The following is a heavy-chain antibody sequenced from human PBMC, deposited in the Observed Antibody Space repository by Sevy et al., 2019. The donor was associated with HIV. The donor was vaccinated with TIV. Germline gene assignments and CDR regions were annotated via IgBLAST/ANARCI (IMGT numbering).Heavy chain of an antibody. V-gene: IGHV3-30-3*01. CDR2: ISYDGGNK. J-gene: IGHJ4*02. D-gene: IGHD3-16*01. CDR1: GFTFSRYA. CDR3: ARIGTGHSYATPPWY. Sequence: GGSQRLSCAASGFTFSRYAMHWVRQAPGKGLEWVAVISYDGGNKYFTDSLKGRFTISRDNSKNTLILQMNSLRPEDTAVYYCARIGTGHSYATPPWYWGQGTLVTVSS.